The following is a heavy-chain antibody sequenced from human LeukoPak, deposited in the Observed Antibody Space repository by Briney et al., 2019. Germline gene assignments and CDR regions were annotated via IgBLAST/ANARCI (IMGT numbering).Heavy chain of an antibody. V-gene: IGHV1-8*01. Sequence: GASVKLSCTASGYTFTSYDINWGRQATGQGLEWMGWMNPNSGNTGYAENFQGRVTMTRNTSISTAYMELSSLRSEDTAVYYCERADYYGSGSYYNLCDYWGQGTLVTVSS. CDR1: GYTFTSYD. CDR3: ERADYYGSGSYYNLCDY. D-gene: IGHD3-10*01. J-gene: IGHJ4*02. CDR2: MNPNSGNT.